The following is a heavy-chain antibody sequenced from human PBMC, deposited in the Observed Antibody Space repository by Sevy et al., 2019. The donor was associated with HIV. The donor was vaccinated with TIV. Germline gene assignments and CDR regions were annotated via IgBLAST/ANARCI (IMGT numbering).Heavy chain of an antibody. D-gene: IGHD6-19*01. Sequence: SETLSLTCTVSGDSISSSNYYWGWIGQPPGKGRGGMGKMYYTGGPYYKPSLKSRVTISEDTSKNQFSPKLRSVTAADTAVYYCARSVADTGYNYAMDVWGQGTTVTVSS. J-gene: IGHJ6*02. CDR2: MYYTGGP. CDR3: ARSVADTGYNYAMDV. V-gene: IGHV4-39*01. CDR1: GDSISSSNYY.